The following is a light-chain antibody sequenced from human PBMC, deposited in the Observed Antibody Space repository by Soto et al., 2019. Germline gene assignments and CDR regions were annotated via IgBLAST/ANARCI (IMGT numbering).Light chain of an antibody. J-gene: IGLJ3*02. CDR1: SSNIGINT. Sequence: QAVVTQPPSASGTPGQGVSFSCSGSSSNIGINTVNWYQQLPRTAPKLLIYSNNQRPSGVPDRFSASKSGTSASLAISGLQSEDEADYYCAAWDDSLNGRVFGGGTKLTVL. V-gene: IGLV1-44*01. CDR2: SNN. CDR3: AAWDDSLNGRV.